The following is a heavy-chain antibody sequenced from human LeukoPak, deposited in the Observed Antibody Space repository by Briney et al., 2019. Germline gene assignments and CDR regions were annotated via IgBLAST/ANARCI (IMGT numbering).Heavy chain of an antibody. D-gene: IGHD1-26*01. Sequence: PGGSLRLSCAASGFSVSSNYMNWVRQAPGKGLEWVSIIYSGGTTYYADSVKGRFTISRDNSKNTLYLQMNSLRVEDTAVYYCAKRRGSYGVDYWGQGTLVTVSS. CDR1: GFSVSSNY. CDR2: IYSGGTT. J-gene: IGHJ4*02. V-gene: IGHV3-53*01. CDR3: AKRRGSYGVDY.